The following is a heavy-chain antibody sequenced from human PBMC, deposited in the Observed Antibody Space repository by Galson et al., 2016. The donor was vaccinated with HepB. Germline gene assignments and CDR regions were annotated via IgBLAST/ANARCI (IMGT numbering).Heavy chain of an antibody. V-gene: IGHV3-11*01. CDR2: ITSSGGLS. CDR3: ARVGLHLGELSAQFDY. CDR1: GFTFSETY. Sequence: SLRLSCAASGFTFSETYMTWIRQAPGKGLEWISYITSSGGLSSYAAAMEGRFTISRDNAKNSVYLQINSLRAEDTAVYYCARVGLHLGELSAQFDYWGQGTLVTVSS. D-gene: IGHD3-16*02. J-gene: IGHJ4*02.